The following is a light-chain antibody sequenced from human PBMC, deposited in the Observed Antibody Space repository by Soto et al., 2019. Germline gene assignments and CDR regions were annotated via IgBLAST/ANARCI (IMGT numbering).Light chain of an antibody. Sequence: DIVLTQSPGTLSLSPGERATLSCRASQNVNNNYLAWYQQKPGQAPRLLIRGASSSATGLPDRFSGSGSGTAFTLTISRLEPEDFAVYYCQHYGSSPGTFGQGTKLEIK. CDR2: GAS. CDR3: QHYGSSPGT. J-gene: IGKJ2*01. V-gene: IGKV3-20*01. CDR1: QNVNNNY.